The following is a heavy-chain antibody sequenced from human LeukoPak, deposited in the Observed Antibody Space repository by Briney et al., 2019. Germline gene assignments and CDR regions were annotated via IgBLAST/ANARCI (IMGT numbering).Heavy chain of an antibody. D-gene: IGHD3-10*01. CDR2: INQDGSEK. V-gene: IGHV3-7*01. J-gene: IGHJ4*02. CDR1: GLAFSSYW. Sequence: GGSLRLSCAASGLAFSSYWMSWVRQSPGKGLEWVANINQDGSEKYYVDSVKGRFTISRDNAKNSLYLQMNSLRVEDTAVYYCARDGGSGIDYWGQGTLVTVSS. CDR3: ARDGGSGIDY.